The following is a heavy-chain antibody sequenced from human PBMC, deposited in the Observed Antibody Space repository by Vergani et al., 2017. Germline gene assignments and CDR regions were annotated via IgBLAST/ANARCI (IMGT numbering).Heavy chain of an antibody. J-gene: IGHJ3*02. Sequence: VQLVESGGGLVQPGRSLRLSCAASGFSFSDHYMNWIRQSPSRGLEWLGRTYFMSKWYNDYAASVKSRMTINSDTSKNLFSLQLQSVTPEDTAVYYCARDHRDYNNYPGTFDIWGQGSMVTVSS. CDR1: GFSFSDHY. CDR2: TYFMSKWYN. V-gene: IGHV6-1*01. D-gene: IGHD5-24*01. CDR3: ARDHRDYNNYPGTFDI.